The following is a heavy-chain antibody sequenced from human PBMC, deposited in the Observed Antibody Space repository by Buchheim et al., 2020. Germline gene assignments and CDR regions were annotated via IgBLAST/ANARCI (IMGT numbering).Heavy chain of an antibody. Sequence: EVQLVESGGGLAQPGGSLRLSCAASGFTFSNYWMSWVRQAPGKGLEWVANIKEDGTEVHFVDSVKSRFFISRDNARNSLYLQLNSLRVEDSAMYYCVRFGIVPPIYYFDYWGQGT. CDR1: GFTFSNYW. CDR2: IKEDGTEV. J-gene: IGHJ4*02. V-gene: IGHV3-7*01. CDR3: VRFGIVPPIYYFDY. D-gene: IGHD2/OR15-2a*01.